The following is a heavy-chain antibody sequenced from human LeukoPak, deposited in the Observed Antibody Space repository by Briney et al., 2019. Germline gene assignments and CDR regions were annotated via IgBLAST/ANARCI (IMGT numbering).Heavy chain of an antibody. D-gene: IGHD3-22*01. Sequence: PGGSLRLSCAASGFTFSNYGMHWVRQAPGKGLEWVAVIWYDGSNKYYADSVKGRFTISRVNSKNTLYLQMNSLRAEDTAVYYCARGTYYYDSSGYPTDYWGQGTLVTVSS. J-gene: IGHJ4*02. CDR2: IWYDGSNK. CDR1: GFTFSNYG. CDR3: ARGTYYYDSSGYPTDY. V-gene: IGHV3-33*01.